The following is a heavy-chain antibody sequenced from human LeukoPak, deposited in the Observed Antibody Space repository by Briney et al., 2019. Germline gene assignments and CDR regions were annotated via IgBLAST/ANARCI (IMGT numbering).Heavy chain of an antibody. CDR2: SHHSGSF. CDR1: GGSISSGGYY. Sequence: PSQTLSLTCTVSGGSISSGGYYWSWIRQHPGKGLEWIGYSHHSGSFYYNPSLKSRLTISLDTSKNQFSLKLSSVTAADTAVYYCARLHSDAFDIWGQGKMVTVSS. V-gene: IGHV4-31*03. J-gene: IGHJ3*02. CDR3: ARLHSDAFDI.